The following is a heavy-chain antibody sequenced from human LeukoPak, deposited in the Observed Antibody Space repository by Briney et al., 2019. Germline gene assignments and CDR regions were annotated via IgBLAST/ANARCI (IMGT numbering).Heavy chain of an antibody. CDR1: GGSISSYY. Sequence: SETLSLTCTVSGGSISSYYWSWIRQPPGKGLEWIGYIYYSGSTNYNPSLKSRVTITVDMSKNQFSLKLSSVTAADTAVYYCARALPAAIYYYYGMDVWGQGTTVTVSS. D-gene: IGHD2-2*01. CDR3: ARALPAAIYYYYGMDV. V-gene: IGHV4-59*08. CDR2: IYYSGST. J-gene: IGHJ6*02.